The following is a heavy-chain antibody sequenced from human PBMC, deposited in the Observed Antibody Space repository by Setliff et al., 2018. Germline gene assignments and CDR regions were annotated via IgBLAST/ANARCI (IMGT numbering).Heavy chain of an antibody. CDR2: ISPHTGVT. CDR3: ARGTSSSSWPEYFQH. V-gene: IGHV1-2*02. Sequence: ASVKVSCKASGYTFAGYYIHWVRQAPGQGLEWMGWISPHTGVTNYAQKFQGRVTMTRDTSISTAYMELSRLRSDDTAVYYCARGTSSSSWPEYFQHWGQGTLVTVSS. CDR1: GYTFAGYY. D-gene: IGHD6-13*01. J-gene: IGHJ1*01.